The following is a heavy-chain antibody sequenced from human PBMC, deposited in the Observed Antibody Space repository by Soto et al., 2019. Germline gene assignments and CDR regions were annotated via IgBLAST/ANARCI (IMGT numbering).Heavy chain of an antibody. D-gene: IGHD3-3*01. V-gene: IGHV3-23*01. Sequence: GGSLRLSCAASGFTFSSYAMSWVRQAPGKGLEWVSAISGSGVNTYYPDSVRGRFTISRDNAKNTLFLQMNSLRAEDTAVYYCAKEYHTTFDFNWFDPWGQGTLVTVSS. CDR1: GFTFSSYA. CDR3: AKEYHTTFDFNWFDP. CDR2: ISGSGVNT. J-gene: IGHJ5*02.